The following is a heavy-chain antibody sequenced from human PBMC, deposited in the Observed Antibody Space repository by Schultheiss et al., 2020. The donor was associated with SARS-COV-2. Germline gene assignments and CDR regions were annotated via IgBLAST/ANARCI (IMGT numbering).Heavy chain of an antibody. V-gene: IGHV3-30*03. D-gene: IGHD6-6*01. CDR3: ARAPTQLANG. CDR2: ISYDGSNK. Sequence: GSLRLSCAASGFTFSSYAMSWVRQAPGKGPEWVAVISYDGSNKYYADSVKGRFTISRDNSKNTLYLQMNSLRAEDTAVYYCARAPTQLANGWGQGTLVTVSS. J-gene: IGHJ4*02. CDR1: GFTFSSYA.